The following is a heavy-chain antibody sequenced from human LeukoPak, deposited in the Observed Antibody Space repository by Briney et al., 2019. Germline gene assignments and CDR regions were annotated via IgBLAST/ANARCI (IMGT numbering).Heavy chain of an antibody. V-gene: IGHV3-21*01. CDR1: GFIFSSYW. J-gene: IGHJ3*02. Sequence: GGSLRLSCAASGFIFSSYWMNWIRQTPGKGLEWVSFISSSSSYIYYADSVKGRFTISRDNAKNSLYLQMNSLRAEDTAVYYCARVYGGNSDDAFDIWGQGTMVTVSS. CDR2: ISSSSSYI. CDR3: ARVYGGNSDDAFDI. D-gene: IGHD4-23*01.